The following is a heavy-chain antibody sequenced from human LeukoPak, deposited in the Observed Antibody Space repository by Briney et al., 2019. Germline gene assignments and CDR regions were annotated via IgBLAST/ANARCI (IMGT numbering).Heavy chain of an antibody. CDR1: GYTFSSYA. CDR2: IIPIFGTA. Sequence: SVKVSCKASGYTFSSYAISWVRQAPGQGLEWMGGIIPIFGTANYAQKFQGRVTITADKSTTTAYMELSSLRSEDTAVYYCARSSIIAAAGPYYFDYWGQGTLVTVSS. J-gene: IGHJ4*02. D-gene: IGHD6-13*01. CDR3: ARSSIIAAAGPYYFDY. V-gene: IGHV1-69*06.